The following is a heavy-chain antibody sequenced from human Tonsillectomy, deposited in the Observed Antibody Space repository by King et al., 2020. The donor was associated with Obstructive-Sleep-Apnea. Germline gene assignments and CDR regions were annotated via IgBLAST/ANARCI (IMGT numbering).Heavy chain of an antibody. J-gene: IGHJ1*01. CDR3: ARLWFGGSGILQH. V-gene: IGHV4-59*08. Sequence: VQLQESGPGLVKPSETLSLTCTVSGASINSYYWNWIRQPPGKGLEWIGYIYYTGSTSYNPSLEGRVTISVDRSKSQFSLRLTSVTAADTAVYYCARLWFGGSGILQHWGQGHVVTVSS. CDR2: IYYTGST. CDR1: GASINSYY. D-gene: IGHD3-10*01.